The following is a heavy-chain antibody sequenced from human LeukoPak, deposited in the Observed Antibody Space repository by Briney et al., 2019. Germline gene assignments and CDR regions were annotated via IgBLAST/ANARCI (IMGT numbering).Heavy chain of an antibody. V-gene: IGHV4-34*01. D-gene: IGHD3-10*01. CDR2: INHSGST. J-gene: IGHJ6*03. Sequence: PSETLSLTCAVYGGSFSGYYWSWIRQPPGKGLEWIGEINHSGSTNYNPSLQSRVTISVDTAKSQFSLKLSSVTAADTAVYYCARVYGSGSYYNGYYYYYMDVWGKGTTVTISS. CDR1: GGSFSGYY. CDR3: ARVYGSGSYYNGYYYYYMDV.